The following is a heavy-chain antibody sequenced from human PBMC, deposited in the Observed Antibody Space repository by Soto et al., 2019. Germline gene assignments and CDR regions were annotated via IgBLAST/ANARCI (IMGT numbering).Heavy chain of an antibody. J-gene: IGHJ6*02. D-gene: IGHD1-1*01. CDR3: ASREIEVRDHYYYGMDV. Sequence: GASVKVSCKASGGTFSSYAISWVRQAPGQGLEWMGGIIPIFGTANYAQKFQGRVTITADESTSTAYMELSSLRSEDTDVYYCASREIEVRDHYYYGMDVWGQGTTVTVSS. V-gene: IGHV1-69*13. CDR2: IIPIFGTA. CDR1: GGTFSSYA.